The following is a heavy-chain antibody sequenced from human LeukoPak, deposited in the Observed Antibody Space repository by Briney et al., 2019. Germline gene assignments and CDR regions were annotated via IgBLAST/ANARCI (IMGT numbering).Heavy chain of an antibody. CDR3: ARARYSGYQYYFDY. CDR1: GFTFSSYA. Sequence: PGGSLRLSCAASGFTFSSYAMSWVRQAPGKGLEWVSAISGSGGSTYYADSVKGRFTISRDNSKNSLYLQMNSLRAEDTAVYYCARARYSGYQYYFDYWGRGTLVTVSS. CDR2: ISGSGGST. D-gene: IGHD5-12*01. V-gene: IGHV3-23*01. J-gene: IGHJ4*02.